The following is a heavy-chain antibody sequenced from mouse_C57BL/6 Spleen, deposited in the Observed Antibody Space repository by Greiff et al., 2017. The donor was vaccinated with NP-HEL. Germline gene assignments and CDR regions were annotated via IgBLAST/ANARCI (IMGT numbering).Heavy chain of an antibody. CDR2: INPSSGYT. Sequence: QVQLQQSGAELARPGASVKMSCKASGYTFTSYTMHWVKQRPGQGLEWIGYINPSSGYTKYNQKFKDKATLTADKSSSTAYMQLSSLTSEDSAVYYCARDSNYGSDYWGKGTTLTVSS. CDR3: ARDSNYGSDY. CDR1: GYTFTSYT. J-gene: IGHJ2*01. V-gene: IGHV1-4*01. D-gene: IGHD2-5*01.